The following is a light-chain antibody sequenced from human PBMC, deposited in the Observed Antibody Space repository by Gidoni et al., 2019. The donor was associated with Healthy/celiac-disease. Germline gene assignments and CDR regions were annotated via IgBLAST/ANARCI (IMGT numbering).Light chain of an antibody. J-gene: IGKJ1*01. Sequence: DIQMTQSPSTLSASVGDGVTITCRASQSISSWLAWYQQKPGKAPKLLIYKASSLESGVPSRFSGSGSGTEFALTISSLQPDDFATYYRHLGTFGQGTKVEIK. CDR2: KAS. CDR1: QSISSW. CDR3: HLGT. V-gene: IGKV1-5*03.